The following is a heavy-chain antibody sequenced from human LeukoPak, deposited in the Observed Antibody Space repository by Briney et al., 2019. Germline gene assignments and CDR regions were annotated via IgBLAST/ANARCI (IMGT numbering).Heavy chain of an antibody. CDR3: AKEGYSIPYYFDC. D-gene: IGHD5-18*01. CDR2: ISGDGGST. Sequence: GGSLRLSCAASGFSFDDYAMHWVRQGPGKGLEWVSLISGDGGSTEYADSVKGRFTISRDNSKNSLFLQMNSLRTEDSACYYCAKEGYSIPYYFDCWGQGTLVTVSS. V-gene: IGHV3-43*02. CDR1: GFSFDDYA. J-gene: IGHJ4*02.